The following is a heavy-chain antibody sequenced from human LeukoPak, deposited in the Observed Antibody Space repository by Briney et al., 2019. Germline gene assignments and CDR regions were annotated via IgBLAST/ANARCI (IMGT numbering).Heavy chain of an antibody. V-gene: IGHV4-59*12. CDR3: ARFIETAPIDAFDI. J-gene: IGHJ3*02. Sequence: SETLSLTCTVSGGSISSYYWSWIRQPPGEGLEWIGYIYYSGSTNYNPSLKSRVTMSVDTSKNQFSLKLSSVTAADTAVYYCARFIETAPIDAFDIWGQGTMVTVSS. CDR2: IYYSGST. D-gene: IGHD3-16*02. CDR1: GGSISSYY.